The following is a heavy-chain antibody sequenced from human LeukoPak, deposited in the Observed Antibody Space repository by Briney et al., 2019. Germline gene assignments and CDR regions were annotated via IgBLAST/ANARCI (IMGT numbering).Heavy chain of an antibody. J-gene: IGHJ4*02. CDR1: GYTFTSYV. Sequence: ASVKVSCKASGYTFTSYVISWVRQAPGQGLEWMGWISVYNGNTNYAQKLQGRVTMTTDTSTTTAYMELRSLRSDDTAVYYCARGDSSGVGFDYWGQGTLVTVSS. CDR3: ARGDSSGVGFDY. V-gene: IGHV1-18*01. CDR2: ISVYNGNT. D-gene: IGHD3-22*01.